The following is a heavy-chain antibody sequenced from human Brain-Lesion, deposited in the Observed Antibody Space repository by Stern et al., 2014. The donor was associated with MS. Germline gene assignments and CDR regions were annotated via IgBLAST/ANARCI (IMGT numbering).Heavy chain of an antibody. CDR2: INPKTGGT. J-gene: IGHJ6*02. Sequence: VQLVQSGAEVTKPGASVKVSCKTSGYIFTGYYIHWVRQAPGQGLEWMAWINPKTGGTKYAQKFQGRVTMSRDTSISTAYVELSSLTSDDTAVYYCARDQRGITIFGVVTDYYYLGMDVWGQGTTVTVSS. D-gene: IGHD3-3*01. CDR3: ARDQRGITIFGVVTDYYYLGMDV. CDR1: GYIFTGYY. V-gene: IGHV1-2*02.